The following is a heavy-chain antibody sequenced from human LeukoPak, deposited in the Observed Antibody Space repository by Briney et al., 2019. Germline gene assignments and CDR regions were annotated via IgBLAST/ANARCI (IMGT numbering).Heavy chain of an antibody. J-gene: IGHJ4*02. CDR2: IYSGGNT. V-gene: IGHV3-53*01. Sequence: GGSLRLSCAASGFTVSSNYMNWVRQAPGKGLDWVSIIYSGGNTDYADSVKGRFTISRDNSKNTLYLQMNSLRAEDTAVYHCVRDPDGSGQLPLDHWGQGTLVTVPS. CDR3: VRDPDGSGQLPLDH. D-gene: IGHD3-10*01. CDR1: GFTVSSNY.